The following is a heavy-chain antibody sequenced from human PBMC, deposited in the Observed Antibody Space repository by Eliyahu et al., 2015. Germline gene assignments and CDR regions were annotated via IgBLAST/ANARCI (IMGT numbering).Heavy chain of an antibody. CDR1: GYTFSDYY. CDR3: APGLLRARDGFHI. V-gene: IGHV1-69-2*01. CDR2: VDPEDGET. Sequence: EVQLVQSGAEMKKPGATVKISCKVSGYTFSDYYIHWVQQAPGKGLEWMGLVDPEDGETIYAEKFQGRVSITADTSTDTAYMELSSLRSEDTAFYYCAPGLLRARDGFHIWGQGTMVTVSS. D-gene: IGHD5/OR15-5a*01. J-gene: IGHJ3*02.